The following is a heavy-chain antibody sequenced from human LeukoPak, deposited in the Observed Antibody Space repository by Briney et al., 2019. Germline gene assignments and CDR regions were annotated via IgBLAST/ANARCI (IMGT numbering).Heavy chain of an antibody. Sequence: PGGSLRLSCEGSGFSFSSYWMTWVRQSPGKGPEWVANIKQDESERYTVDSVKGRFTISRDNAKNSVYLQMNSLRAEDTAVYYCAKDRRAGSYDYWGQGTLVTVSS. CDR3: AKDRRAGSYDY. CDR1: GFSFSSYW. D-gene: IGHD3-10*01. J-gene: IGHJ4*02. CDR2: IKQDESER. V-gene: IGHV3-7*03.